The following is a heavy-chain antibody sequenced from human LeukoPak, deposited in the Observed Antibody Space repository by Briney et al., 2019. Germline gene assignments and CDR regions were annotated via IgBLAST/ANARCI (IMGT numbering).Heavy chain of an antibody. D-gene: IGHD5-18*01. Sequence: PSETLSLTCAVYGGSFSGYYWSWIRQPPGKGLEWIGEVTHTGTTNYNPSLKSRVTISVGTSKNQFSLKLDSVTAADTAVYFCARHRGYTYGDYWGQGTLVTVSS. J-gene: IGHJ4*02. CDR2: VTHTGTT. V-gene: IGHV4-34*01. CDR3: ARHRGYTYGDY. CDR1: GGSFSGYY.